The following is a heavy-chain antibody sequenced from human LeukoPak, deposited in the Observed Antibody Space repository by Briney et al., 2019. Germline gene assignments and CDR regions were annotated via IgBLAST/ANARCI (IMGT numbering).Heavy chain of an antibody. J-gene: IGHJ5*02. CDR3: AKDWELGS. V-gene: IGHV4-59*01. CDR2: TYSSGST. D-gene: IGHD1-26*01. CDR1: GGSFSGYY. Sequence: PSETLSLTCAVYGGSFSGYYWNWIRQPPGKGLEWIGNTYSSGSTNYNPSLKSRVTISLDTSKNQFSLKMSSVTAADTAVYYCAKDWELGSWGQGTLVTVSS.